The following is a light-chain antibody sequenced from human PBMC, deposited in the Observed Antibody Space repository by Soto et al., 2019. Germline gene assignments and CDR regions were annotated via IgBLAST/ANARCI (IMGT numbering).Light chain of an antibody. Sequence: ELVLRQSPGTLSLSPGERATLSCVASQSVSSTYVAWYQQKSGQAPSLLIYAASTRAAGVPARFSGSGSGTEFTLTISSLQSEDFAVYFCQQYADWPKTFGQGTKVDIK. CDR1: QSVSST. CDR3: QQYADWPKT. V-gene: IGKV3-15*01. J-gene: IGKJ1*01. CDR2: AAS.